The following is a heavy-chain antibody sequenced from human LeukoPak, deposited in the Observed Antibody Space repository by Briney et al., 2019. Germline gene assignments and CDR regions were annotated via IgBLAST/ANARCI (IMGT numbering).Heavy chain of an antibody. Sequence: SVKVSCKASGGTFSSYAISWVRQAPGQGLEWMGGIIPIFGTANYAQKFQGRVTITADESTSTAYMELSSLRSEDTAVYYCARPRGGIAAGSYYYYYVMDVWGKGTTVTVSS. J-gene: IGHJ6*04. D-gene: IGHD6-13*01. V-gene: IGHV1-69*01. CDR3: ARPRGGIAAGSYYYYYVMDV. CDR1: GGTFSSYA. CDR2: IIPIFGTA.